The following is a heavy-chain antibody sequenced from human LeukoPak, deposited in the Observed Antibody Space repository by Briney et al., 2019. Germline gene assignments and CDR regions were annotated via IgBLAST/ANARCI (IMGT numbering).Heavy chain of an antibody. Sequence: PGRSLRLSCAASGFTSGFIFSSYGMHWVRQAPGKGLEWVAVISYDGSNKYHADSVKGRFTISRDNSKNTLYLQMNSLRAEDTALYYCVRGYSYGYRFDYWGQGTLVTVSS. CDR1: GFTSGFIFSSYG. J-gene: IGHJ4*02. CDR3: VRGYSYGYRFDY. CDR2: ISYDGSNK. D-gene: IGHD5-18*01. V-gene: IGHV3-30*03.